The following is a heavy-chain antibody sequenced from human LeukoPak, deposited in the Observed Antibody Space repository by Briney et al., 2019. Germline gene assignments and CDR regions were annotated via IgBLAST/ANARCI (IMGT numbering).Heavy chain of an antibody. CDR3: ARDRPAGINY. Sequence: SETLSLTCTVSGGSISSYYWSWIRQPPGKGLEWIGYIYYSGSTNYNPSLKSRVTISVDTSKNQFSLKLSSVTAADTAVYCCARDRPAGINYWGQGTLVTVSS. CDR2: IYYSGST. D-gene: IGHD2-2*02. CDR1: GGSISSYY. J-gene: IGHJ4*02. V-gene: IGHV4-59*01.